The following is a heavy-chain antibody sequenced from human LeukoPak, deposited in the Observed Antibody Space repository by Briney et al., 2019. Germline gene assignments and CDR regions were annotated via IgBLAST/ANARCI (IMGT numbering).Heavy chain of an antibody. CDR2: ISAYNGNT. J-gene: IGHJ4*02. V-gene: IGHV1-18*01. CDR3: ARPTYYYDSSGYYSTPGFDY. Sequence: ASVKVSCKASGYTFTSYGISWVRQAPRQGLEWMGWISAYNGNTNYAQKLQGRVTMTTDTSTSTAYMELRSLRSDDPAVYYCARPTYYYDSSGYYSTPGFDYWGQGTLVTVSS. CDR1: GYTFTSYG. D-gene: IGHD3-22*01.